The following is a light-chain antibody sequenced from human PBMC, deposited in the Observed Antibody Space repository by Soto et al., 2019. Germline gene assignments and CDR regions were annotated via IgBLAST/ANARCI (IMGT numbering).Light chain of an antibody. CDR1: QGLGNY. CDR2: SAS. J-gene: IGKJ4*01. Sequence: DMQMTQSPSSLSASVGDRVTITCRASQGLGNYLAWYQQKPGKAPKLLIYSASSLQSCVPSRFSGSGSGTDFTLNISGLQPEDVATYYCITCNGPPLSLGGGTKVEI. CDR3: ITCNGPPLS. V-gene: IGKV1-27*01.